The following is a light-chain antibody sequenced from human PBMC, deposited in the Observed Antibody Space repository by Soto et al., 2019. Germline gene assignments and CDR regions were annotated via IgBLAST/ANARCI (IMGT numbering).Light chain of an antibody. CDR2: GST. J-gene: IGKJ2*01. CDR3: QQYGSSPPYT. Sequence: EVVLTQSPGTLSLSPGERATLSCRASQSVSNNYLAWYQQKRGQSPKLLIFGSTDRATGIPDRFSGSGSGTDFTLTIRGLESEDCAVFYGQQYGSSPPYTFGQGTKLEIK. V-gene: IGKV3-20*01. CDR1: QSVSNNY.